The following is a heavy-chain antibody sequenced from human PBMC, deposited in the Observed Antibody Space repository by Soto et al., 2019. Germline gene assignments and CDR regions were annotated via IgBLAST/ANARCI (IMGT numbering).Heavy chain of an antibody. D-gene: IGHD3-10*01. V-gene: IGHV1-69*13. CDR3: ARARITMVRGVIMDYYYGMDV. CDR2: IIPIFGTA. Sequence: SVKVSCKASGVTFSSYAISWVRQAPGQGLEWMGGIIPIFGTANYAQKFQGRVTITADESTSTAYMELSSLRSEDTAVYYCARARITMVRGVIMDYYYGMDVWGQGTTVTVSS. CDR1: GVTFSSYA. J-gene: IGHJ6*02.